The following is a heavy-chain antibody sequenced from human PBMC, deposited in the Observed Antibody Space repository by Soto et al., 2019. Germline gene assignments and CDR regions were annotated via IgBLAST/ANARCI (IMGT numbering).Heavy chain of an antibody. Sequence: GGSLRLSCAASGFTFSSYSMNWVRQAPGKGLEWVSSISSSSSYIYYADSVKGRFTISRDNAKNSLYLQMNSLRAEDTAVYYCARDCSGGSCPPYAFDIWGQGTMVTVSS. CDR2: ISSSSSYI. V-gene: IGHV3-21*01. CDR3: ARDCSGGSCPPYAFDI. CDR1: GFTFSSYS. D-gene: IGHD2-15*01. J-gene: IGHJ3*02.